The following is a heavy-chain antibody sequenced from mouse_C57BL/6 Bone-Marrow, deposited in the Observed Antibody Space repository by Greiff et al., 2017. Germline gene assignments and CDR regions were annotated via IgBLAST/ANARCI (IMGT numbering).Heavy chain of an antibody. CDR2: IDPSDSYT. V-gene: IGHV1-69*01. CDR1: GYTFTSYW. CDR3: ANLLAY. J-gene: IGHJ3*01. Sequence: VQLQQPGAELVMPGASVKLSCKASGYTFTSYWMHWVKQRPGQGLEWIGEIDPSDSYTNYNQKLKGKSTLTVDKSSSTAYMQLSSLTSEDSAVYYCANLLAYWGQGTLVTVSA.